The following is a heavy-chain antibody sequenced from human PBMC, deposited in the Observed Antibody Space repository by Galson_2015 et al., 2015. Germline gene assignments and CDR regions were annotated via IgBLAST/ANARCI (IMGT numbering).Heavy chain of an antibody. V-gene: IGHV3-30*18. CDR1: GFTFSSYG. CDR2: ISYDGSNK. J-gene: IGHJ6*02. D-gene: IGHD5-18*01. Sequence: SLRLSCAASGFTFSSYGMHWVRQAPGKGLEWVAVISYDGSNKYYADSVKGRFTISRDNYKNTLYLQMNSLRADDKDMYYCEKSLGDSRVFSYGMADCREGTTVTLS. CDR3: EKSLGDSRVFSYGMAD.